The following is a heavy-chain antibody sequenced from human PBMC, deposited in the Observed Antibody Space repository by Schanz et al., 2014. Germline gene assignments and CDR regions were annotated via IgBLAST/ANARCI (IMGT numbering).Heavy chain of an antibody. CDR2: IKLDGSEK. CDR3: ASLYDREYFDY. CDR1: GFTFSGYW. Sequence: EVQLVESGGGLVQPGGSLRLSCAASGFTFSGYWMSWVRQAPGEGLVWVANIKLDGSEKYYVDSVKGRFTISRDNAKNSLYLQMNSLRAEDTAVYYCASLYDREYFDYWGQGTLVTVSS. V-gene: IGHV3-7*01. J-gene: IGHJ4*02. D-gene: IGHD2-8*01.